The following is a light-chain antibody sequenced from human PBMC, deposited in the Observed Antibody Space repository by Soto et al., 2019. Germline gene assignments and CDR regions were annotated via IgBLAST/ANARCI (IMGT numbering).Light chain of an antibody. CDR1: QGISSY. V-gene: IGKV1-8*01. J-gene: IGKJ5*01. Sequence: AILMTQSPSSLSASTGDRVTITCRASQGISSYLAWYQQKPGKAPKLLIYAASTLQSGVPSRFSGSGSGTDFTLTISCLQSEDFATYYCKKYYSTGITFGQGTRLEIK. CDR3: KKYYSTGIT. CDR2: AAS.